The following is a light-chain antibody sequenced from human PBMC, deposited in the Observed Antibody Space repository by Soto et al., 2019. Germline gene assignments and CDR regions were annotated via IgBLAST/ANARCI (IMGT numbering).Light chain of an antibody. CDR1: SSSIGNNA. CDR3: AAWDDSLNTHV. CDR2: YDN. J-gene: IGLJ1*01. Sequence: QSVLTQPPSVSEAPRQRVSISCSGSSSSIGNNAVNWYQQLPGKAPKLLIYYDNLLASGFSDRFSGSKSGTSASLAISGLQSEDEADYYCAAWDDSLNTHVFGTGTKLTVL. V-gene: IGLV1-36*01.